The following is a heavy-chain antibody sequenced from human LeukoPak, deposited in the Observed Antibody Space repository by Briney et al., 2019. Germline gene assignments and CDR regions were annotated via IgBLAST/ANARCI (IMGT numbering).Heavy chain of an antibody. D-gene: IGHD2-2*01. CDR2: ISSSSSYI. Sequence: PGGSLRLSCAASGFTFSSYSMNWVRRAPGKGLEWVSSISSSSSYIYYADSVKGRFTISRDNAKNSLYLQMNSLRAEDTAVYYCARHVYCSSTSCSDYWGQGTLVTVSS. CDR3: ARHVYCSSTSCSDY. J-gene: IGHJ4*02. CDR1: GFTFSSYS. V-gene: IGHV3-21*01.